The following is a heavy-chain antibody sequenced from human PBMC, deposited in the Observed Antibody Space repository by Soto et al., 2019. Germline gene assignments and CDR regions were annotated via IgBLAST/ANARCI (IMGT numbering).Heavy chain of an antibody. CDR3: ARDPGYSSSRTTFQH. CDR1: GGTFSSYT. V-gene: IGHV1-69*04. Sequence: EASVKVSCKASGGTFSSYTISWVRQAPGQGLEWMGRFIPILGIANYAQKFQGRVTITADKSTSTAYMELSSLRSEDTAVYYCARDPGYSSSRTTFQHWGQGTLVTVSS. D-gene: IGHD6-13*01. J-gene: IGHJ1*01. CDR2: FIPILGIA.